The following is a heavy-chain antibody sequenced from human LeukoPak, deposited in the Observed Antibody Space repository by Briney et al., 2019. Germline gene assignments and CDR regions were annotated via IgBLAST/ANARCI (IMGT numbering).Heavy chain of an antibody. CDR1: GFTFSTYG. CDR2: ISGSGGST. CDR3: ARDPRASKRDYWNRSAYYMDV. D-gene: IGHD1-1*01. Sequence: PGGSLRLSCVASGFTFSTYGMSWVRQAPGKGLEWVSAISGSGGSTYYADSVKGRFTISRDNAKNSLYLQMNSLRAEDTAVYYCARDPRASKRDYWNRSAYYMDVWGKGTTVTVSS. J-gene: IGHJ6*03. V-gene: IGHV3-23*01.